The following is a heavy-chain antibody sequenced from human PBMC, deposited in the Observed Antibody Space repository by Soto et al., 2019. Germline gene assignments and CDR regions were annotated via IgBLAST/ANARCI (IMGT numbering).Heavy chain of an antibody. J-gene: IGHJ6*01. CDR3: ATPDHDSSGYYYYYYYGIDV. D-gene: IGHD3-22*01. Sequence: GGSLRLSCAASGFTFSSYAMSWVRQAPGKGLEWVSAISGSGGSTYYADSVKGRFTISRDNSKNTLYLQMNSLRAEDTAVYYCATPDHDSSGYYYYYYYGIDVWGQGTTVIVSS. CDR2: ISGSGGST. CDR1: GFTFSSYA. V-gene: IGHV3-23*01.